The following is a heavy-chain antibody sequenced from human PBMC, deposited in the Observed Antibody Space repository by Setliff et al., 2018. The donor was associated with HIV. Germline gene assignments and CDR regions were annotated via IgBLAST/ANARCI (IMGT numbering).Heavy chain of an antibody. CDR3: ASASRDSSGYLYDAFEI. CDR1: GYTFTSYY. Sequence: ASVQVSCKASGYTFTSYYMHWVRQATGQGLEWMGIINPSGGSTSYAQKFQGRVTMTRDTSTSAVYMELSSLRSEDTAVYYCASASRDSSGYLYDAFEIWGQGTMVTVSS. D-gene: IGHD3-22*01. CDR2: INPSGGST. V-gene: IGHV1-46*01. J-gene: IGHJ3*02.